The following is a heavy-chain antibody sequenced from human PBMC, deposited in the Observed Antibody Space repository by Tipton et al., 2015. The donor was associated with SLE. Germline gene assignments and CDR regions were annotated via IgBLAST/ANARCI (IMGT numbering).Heavy chain of an antibody. Sequence: TLSLTCAVYGGSFSGYYWSWIRQPPGKGLEWIGYIYYSGSTNYNPSLKSRVTISVDTSKNQFSLKLSSVTAADTAVYYCAWSGEGFDYWGQGTLVTVSS. J-gene: IGHJ4*02. CDR3: AWSGEGFDY. CDR1: GGSFSGYY. V-gene: IGHV4-59*01. D-gene: IGHD3-10*01. CDR2: IYYSGST.